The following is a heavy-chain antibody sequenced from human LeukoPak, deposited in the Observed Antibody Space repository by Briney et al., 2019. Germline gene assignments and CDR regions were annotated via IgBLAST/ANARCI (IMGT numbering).Heavy chain of an antibody. Sequence: GGSLRLSCAASGFTVSSDYMSWVRQAPGKGLEWVSVIYSGGTTYYADSVKGRFTFSRDNAKNSLYLQMNSLRAEDTAVYYCARDSGYYGLAFDYWGQGTLVTVSS. J-gene: IGHJ4*02. CDR2: IYSGGTT. D-gene: IGHD3-22*01. CDR3: ARDSGYYGLAFDY. CDR1: GFTVSSDY. V-gene: IGHV3-53*01.